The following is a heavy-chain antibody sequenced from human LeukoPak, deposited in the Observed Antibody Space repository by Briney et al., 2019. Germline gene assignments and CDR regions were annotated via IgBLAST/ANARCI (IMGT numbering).Heavy chain of an antibody. Sequence: SETLSLTCTVSGGSISSSSYYWGWIRQPPGKGLEWIGSIFQSGSTYYNPSLKSRVTISVDTSKNNFSLNLSSVTAADTAIYYCARYGDYLDYWGQGILVTVSS. CDR1: GGSISSSSYY. J-gene: IGHJ4*02. CDR3: ARYGDYLDY. CDR2: IFQSGST. V-gene: IGHV4-39*02. D-gene: IGHD4-17*01.